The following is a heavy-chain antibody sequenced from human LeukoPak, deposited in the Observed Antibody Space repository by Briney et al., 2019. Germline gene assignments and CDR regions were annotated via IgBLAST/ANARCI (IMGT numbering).Heavy chain of an antibody. CDR3: ASPDPGGDYDFWSGYYTPSY. J-gene: IGHJ4*02. Sequence: HPGGSLRLSCAASGFTFSSYAMSWVRQAPGKGLEWVSAISGSGGSTYYADSVKGRFTISRDNAKNSLYLQMNSLRAEDTAVYYCASPDPGGDYDFWSGYYTPSYWGQGTLVTVSS. CDR1: GFTFSSYA. CDR2: ISGSGGST. D-gene: IGHD3-3*01. V-gene: IGHV3-23*01.